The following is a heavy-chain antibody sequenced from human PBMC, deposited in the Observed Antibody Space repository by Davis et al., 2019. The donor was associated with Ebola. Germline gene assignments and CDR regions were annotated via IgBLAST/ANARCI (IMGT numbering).Heavy chain of an antibody. D-gene: IGHD6-19*01. CDR1: GFTFSSYG. Sequence: PGGSLRLSCAASGFTFSSYGMHWVRQAPGKGLEWVAVISYDGSNKYYADSVKGRFTISRDNSKNTLYLQMNSLRAEDTALYYCAKGGSGWYFLRSPLDPWGQGTLVTVSS. CDR3: AKGGSGWYFLRSPLDP. V-gene: IGHV3-30*18. J-gene: IGHJ5*02. CDR2: ISYDGSNK.